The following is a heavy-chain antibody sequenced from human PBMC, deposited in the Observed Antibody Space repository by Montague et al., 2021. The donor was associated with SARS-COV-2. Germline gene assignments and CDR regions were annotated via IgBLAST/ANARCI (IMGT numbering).Heavy chain of an antibody. CDR3: ARHYSATLPAVY. D-gene: IGHD2-15*01. CDR1: GGSISSGGYY. J-gene: IGHJ4*02. Sequence: SETLSLTYTVSGGSISSGGYYWSWIRQHPGKGLEWVGEIYHTGSTKYKPSLKSRVSMSVDKSWNQFSLRLTSVTAADTAVYYCARHYSATLPAVYWGQGTLVTVSS. V-gene: IGHV4-39*01. CDR2: IYHTGST.